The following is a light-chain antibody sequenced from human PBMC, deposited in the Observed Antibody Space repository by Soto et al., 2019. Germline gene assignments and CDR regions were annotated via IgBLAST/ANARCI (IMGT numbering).Light chain of an antibody. Sequence: EIVLTQSPGTLSLSPGERATLSYRASQSISSSFLAWYQQRPGQAPRLLIHGVSSKAAGIPDRFSGSGSGTDFTLTINRLEPEDFALYFCQQYGSSPFTFGPGTQLEIK. CDR1: QSISSSF. CDR3: QQYGSSPFT. V-gene: IGKV3-20*01. CDR2: GVS. J-gene: IGKJ3*01.